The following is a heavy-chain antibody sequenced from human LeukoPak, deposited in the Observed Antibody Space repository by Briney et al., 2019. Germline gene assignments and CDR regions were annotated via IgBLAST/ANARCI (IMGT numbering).Heavy chain of an antibody. Sequence: SETLSLTCTVSGGSVSNYYWSWLRQSPGKGLEWIGYIYYTETSYNPSLKSRVTISADTSKNQFSLKLYSVTAADTAVYYCATRKLGNDYWGQGTLVTVSS. J-gene: IGHJ4*02. CDR1: GGSVSNYY. CDR2: IYYTET. CDR3: ATRKLGNDY. V-gene: IGHV4-59*02. D-gene: IGHD7-27*01.